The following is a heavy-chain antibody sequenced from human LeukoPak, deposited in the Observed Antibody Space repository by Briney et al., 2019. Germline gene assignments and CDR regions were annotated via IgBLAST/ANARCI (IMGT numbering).Heavy chain of an antibody. D-gene: IGHD6-13*01. CDR1: GFTFSSYG. CDR2: IRYDGSNK. Sequence: GGSLRLSCAASGFTFSSYGMHWVRQAPGKGLEWVAFIRYDGSNKYYADSVKGRFTISRDNSKNTLYLQMNSLRAEDTAVYYCAKDMRAAGRVRDWFYPWGQGTLVTVSS. CDR3: AKDMRAAGRVRDWFYP. J-gene: IGHJ5*02. V-gene: IGHV3-30*02.